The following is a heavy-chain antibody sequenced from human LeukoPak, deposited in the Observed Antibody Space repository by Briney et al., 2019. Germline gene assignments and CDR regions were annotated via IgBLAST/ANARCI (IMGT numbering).Heavy chain of an antibody. CDR3: ALIWSGYYTGHSIHAFDI. Sequence: SETLSLTCTVSGGFISSGGYYWSWIRQPPGKGLEWIGYIYYSGCTNYNPSLKSRVTISVDTSKNQFSLKLSSVTAADTAVYYCALIWSGYYTGHSIHAFDIWGQGTMVTVSS. D-gene: IGHD3-3*01. CDR1: GGFISSGGYY. J-gene: IGHJ3*02. V-gene: IGHV4-61*08. CDR2: IYYSGCT.